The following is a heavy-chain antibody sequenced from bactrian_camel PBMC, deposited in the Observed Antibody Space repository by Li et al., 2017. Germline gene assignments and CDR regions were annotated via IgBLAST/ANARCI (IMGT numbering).Heavy chain of an antibody. V-gene: IGHV3S35*01. CDR2: IYSGGGTT. J-gene: IGHJ4*01. Sequence: VQLVESGGGLVQPGGSLRLSCAASRFTFRIYAMNWVRQAPGKGLEWVSTIYSGGGTTYYAELVKGRFAVSRDNAKNTVYLQMNSLKPEDTAVYYCVGDRDGGSFVGFAYWGQGTQVTVS. D-gene: IGHD6*01. CDR1: RFTFRIYA. CDR3: VGDRDGGSFVGFAY.